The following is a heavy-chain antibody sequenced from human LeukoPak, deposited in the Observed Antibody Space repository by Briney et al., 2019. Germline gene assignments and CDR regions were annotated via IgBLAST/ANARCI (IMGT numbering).Heavy chain of an antibody. CDR3: ARDRRPPGSRRPNYYYYGMDV. D-gene: IGHD6-13*01. J-gene: IGHJ6*02. Sequence: GGSLRLSCAASGFTFSSYAMHWVRQAPGKGLEWVSSISSSSSYIYYADSVKGRFTISRDNAKNSLYLQMNSLRAEDTAVYYCARDRRPPGSRRPNYYYYGMDVWGQGTTVTVSS. CDR2: ISSSSSYI. V-gene: IGHV3-21*01. CDR1: GFTFSSYA.